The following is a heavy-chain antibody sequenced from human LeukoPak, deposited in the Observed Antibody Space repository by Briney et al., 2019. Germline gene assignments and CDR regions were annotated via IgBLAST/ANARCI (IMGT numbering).Heavy chain of an antibody. J-gene: IGHJ4*02. CDR1: GGSFSGYY. D-gene: IGHD6-6*01. CDR2: INHSGST. V-gene: IGHV4-34*01. CDR3: ARGRIAAHGY. Sequence: SETLSLTCAVYGGSFSGYYWSWIRQPPGKGLEWIGEINHSGSTNYNPSLKSRVTISVDTFKNQFSLKLSSVTAADTAVYYCARGRIAAHGYWGQGTLVTVSS.